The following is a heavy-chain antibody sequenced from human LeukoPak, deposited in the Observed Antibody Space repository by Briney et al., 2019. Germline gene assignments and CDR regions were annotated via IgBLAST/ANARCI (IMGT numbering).Heavy chain of an antibody. CDR1: GYTFTSYD. V-gene: IGHV1-8*01. D-gene: IGHD4-23*01. J-gene: IGHJ5*02. CDR3: ARDYGGSSGWFDP. Sequence: ASVKVSCKASGYTFTSYDINWVRQATGQGLEWMGWMSPNSDNTGYAQKFQGRVTFTRDTSISTAYMELRSLTSEDTAVYYCARDYGGSSGWFDPWGQGSLVTVSS. CDR2: MSPNSDNT.